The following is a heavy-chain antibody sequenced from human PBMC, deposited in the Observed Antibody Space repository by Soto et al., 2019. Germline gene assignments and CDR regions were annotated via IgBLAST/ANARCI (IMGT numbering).Heavy chain of an antibody. CDR1: GDSVSSNSGA. D-gene: IGHD6-6*01. Sequence: SQTLSLTCAISGDSVSSNSGAWNWIRQSPSRGLEWLGRTYYRSKWYNDFTVSVKSRITINPDTSKNQFSLQSNSVTPEDTAVYYCVRQYRDSQYYSGLDVWGQGTMVTVSS. V-gene: IGHV6-1*01. CDR2: TYYRSKWYN. CDR3: VRQYRDSQYYSGLDV. J-gene: IGHJ6*02.